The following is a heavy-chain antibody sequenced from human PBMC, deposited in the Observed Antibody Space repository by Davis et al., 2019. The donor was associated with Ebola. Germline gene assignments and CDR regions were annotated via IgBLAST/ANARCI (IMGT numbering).Heavy chain of an antibody. J-gene: IGHJ6*02. CDR2: ISSSSSTI. D-gene: IGHD2-15*01. V-gene: IGHV3-48*02. CDR3: AREDIVGSWYGMDV. CDR1: GFTFSSYS. Sequence: GGSLRLSCAASGFTFSSYSMNWVRQAPGKGLEWVSYISSSSSTIYYADSVKGRFPISRDNAKNSLYLQMNSLRDEDTAVYYCAREDIVGSWYGMDVWGQGTTVTVSS.